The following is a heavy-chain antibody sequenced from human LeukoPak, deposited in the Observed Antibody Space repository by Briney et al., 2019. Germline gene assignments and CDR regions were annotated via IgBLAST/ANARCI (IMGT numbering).Heavy chain of an antibody. V-gene: IGHV4-4*02. CDR2: IYHDGGT. J-gene: IGHJ4*02. D-gene: IGHD3-22*01. CDR1: GGSISSRTW. CDR3: ARASHYDSSAFYFNHFDY. Sequence: SGTLSLTCAVSGGSISSRTWWGWVRQPPGKGLEWIGEIYHDGGTNYNPSLKSRVTISVDKSKNQFSLKLSSVTAADTAVYYCARASHYDSSAFYFNHFDYWGQGTLVTVSS.